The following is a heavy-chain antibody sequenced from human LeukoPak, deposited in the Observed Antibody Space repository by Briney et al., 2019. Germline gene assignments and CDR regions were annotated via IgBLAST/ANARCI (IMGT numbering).Heavy chain of an antibody. Sequence: GGSPRLSCVVSGFTFTDYAMSWVRQAPGKGLEWVSAISGSGGSTYYADSMKGRFTISRDNSKNTLYLQMNSLRAEDTAVYYCAKVDNDYGDYRFDYWGQGTLVTVSS. V-gene: IGHV3-23*01. CDR2: ISGSGGST. D-gene: IGHD4-17*01. CDR1: GFTFTDYA. CDR3: AKVDNDYGDYRFDY. J-gene: IGHJ4*02.